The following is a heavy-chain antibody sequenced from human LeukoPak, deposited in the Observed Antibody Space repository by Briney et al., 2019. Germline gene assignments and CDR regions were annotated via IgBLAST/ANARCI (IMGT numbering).Heavy chain of an antibody. Sequence: GGSLRLSCAASGFTFSSYGMHWVRQAPGKGLEWVAVISYDGSNKYYADSVKGRFTISRDNSKNTLYLQMNSLRAEDTAVYYCARTGGEQQLIFFDYWGQGTLVTVSS. V-gene: IGHV3-30*03. CDR2: ISYDGSNK. D-gene: IGHD6-13*01. CDR3: ARTGGEQQLIFFDY. CDR1: GFTFSSYG. J-gene: IGHJ4*02.